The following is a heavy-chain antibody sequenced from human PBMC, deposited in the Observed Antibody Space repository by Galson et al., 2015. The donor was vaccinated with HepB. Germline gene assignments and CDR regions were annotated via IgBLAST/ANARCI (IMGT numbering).Heavy chain of an antibody. CDR1: GGSISRGNW. J-gene: IGHJ4*02. V-gene: IGHV4-4*02. D-gene: IGHD2-2*01. Sequence: TLSLTCAVSGGSISRGNWWSWVRQPPGKGLEWIGEIYHSGTANYNPSLESRGTMSLDKSKNQITLKVTSVTAADTAVYYCARHVGVPGTRGFDYWGQGTLVTVSS. CDR2: IYHSGTA. CDR3: ARHVGVPGTRGFDY.